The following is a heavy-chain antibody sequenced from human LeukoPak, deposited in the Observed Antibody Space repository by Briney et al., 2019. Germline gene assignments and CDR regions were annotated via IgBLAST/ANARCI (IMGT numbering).Heavy chain of an antibody. CDR2: MNPNSGNT. V-gene: IGHV1-8*01. D-gene: IGHD3-10*01. J-gene: IGHJ4*02. CDR3: AIVRVWFGESPREFDY. CDR1: GYTFTSYD. Sequence: ASVKVSCKASGYTFTSYDINWVRQATGQGLEWMGWMNPNSGNTGYAQKFQGRVTMTRNTFISTAYMELSSLRSEDTAVYYCAIVRVWFGESPREFDYWGQGTLVTVSS.